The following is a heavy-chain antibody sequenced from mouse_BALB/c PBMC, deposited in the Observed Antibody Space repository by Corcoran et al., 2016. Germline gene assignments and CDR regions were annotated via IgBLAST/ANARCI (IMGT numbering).Heavy chain of an antibody. CDR3: ARNGNFDY. Sequence: EVQLQQSGAELVRPGALVKLSCKASGFNIKDYYMHWVKKRPEQGLEWIGWIDPENGNTIYDPKFQGKASITADTSSNTAYLQLSSLTSEDTAVYYCARNGNFDYWGQGTTLTVSS. V-gene: IGHV14-1*02. CDR1: GFNIKDYY. J-gene: IGHJ2*01. CDR2: IDPENGNT. D-gene: IGHD2-1*01.